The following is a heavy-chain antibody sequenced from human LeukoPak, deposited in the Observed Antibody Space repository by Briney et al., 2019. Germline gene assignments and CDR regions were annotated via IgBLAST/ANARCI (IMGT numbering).Heavy chain of an antibody. CDR2: INPSGGST. CDR3: ARDASGQGVDTAMTAPCDY. CDR1: GYTFTSYY. Sequence: ASVKVSCKASGYTFTSYYIHWVRQAPGQGLEWMGIINPSGGSTSYAQKFQGRVTMTRDTSTGTVYMELSSLRSEGTAVYYCARDASGQGVDTAMTAPCDYWGQGTLVTVSS. J-gene: IGHJ4*02. D-gene: IGHD5-18*01. V-gene: IGHV1-46*01.